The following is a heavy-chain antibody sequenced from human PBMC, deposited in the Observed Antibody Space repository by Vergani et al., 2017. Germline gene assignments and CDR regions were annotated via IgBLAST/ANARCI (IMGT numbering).Heavy chain of an antibody. CDR3: ASGGHGSENGGALQL. J-gene: IGHJ3*01. V-gene: IGHV5-51*01. Sequence: EKQFVQSGSDTQKPGESLKISCHAFGYIFSNFWIGWVRQRPGRGLEWMGIIYPGDSEGKSNPPFRGQVIFSVDTSVNTAYLQWRSLQASDTATYFCASGGHGSENGGALQLWGQGTNITVSS. D-gene: IGHD3-10*01. CDR1: GYIFSNFW. CDR2: IYPGDSEG.